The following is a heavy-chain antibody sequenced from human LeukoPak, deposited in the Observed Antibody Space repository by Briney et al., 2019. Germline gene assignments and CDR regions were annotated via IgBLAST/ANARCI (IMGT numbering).Heavy chain of an antibody. CDR3: ARHHYDGYSYYFDY. J-gene: IGHJ4*02. V-gene: IGHV4-39*01. Sequence: SETLSLTCTVSGGSISSSNYYWGWIRQPPGKGLEWIGSIYYSGSTYYNPSLKSRVTISVDTSENQFSLKLSSVTAADTAVYYCARHHYDGYSYYFDYWGQGTLVTVSS. CDR2: IYYSGST. D-gene: IGHD5-24*01. CDR1: GGSISSSNYY.